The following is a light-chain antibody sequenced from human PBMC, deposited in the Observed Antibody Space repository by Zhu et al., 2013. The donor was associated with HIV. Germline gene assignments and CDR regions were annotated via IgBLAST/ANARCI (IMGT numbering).Light chain of an antibody. Sequence: DIQMTQSPSTLSASVGDRVTITCRASQSISSWLAWYQQKPGKAPKLLIFKASSLESGVPTRFSGSGSGTEFTLTISSLQPDDFATFYCQQYNSYPYTFGQG. CDR3: QQYNSYPYT. CDR2: KAS. CDR1: QSISSW. J-gene: IGKJ2*01. V-gene: IGKV1-5*03.